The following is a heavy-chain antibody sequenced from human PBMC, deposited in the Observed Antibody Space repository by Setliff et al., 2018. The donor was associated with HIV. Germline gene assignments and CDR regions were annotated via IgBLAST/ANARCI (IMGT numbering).Heavy chain of an antibody. V-gene: IGHV1-18*01. CDR1: GYTFINYG. D-gene: IGHD2-21*01. CDR2: INPSNGNT. CDR3: ARGGPARVALLYWFDP. Sequence: ASVKVSCKASGYTFINYGINWLRQDPGQGLEWVGWINPSNGNTKYGQQFQGTVTMTRDTTPSTAYLELRRLRSDDTAVYFCARGGPARVALLYWFDPWGQGTLVTASS. J-gene: IGHJ5*02.